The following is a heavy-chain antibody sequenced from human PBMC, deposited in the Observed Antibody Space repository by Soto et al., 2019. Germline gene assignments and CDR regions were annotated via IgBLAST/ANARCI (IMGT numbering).Heavy chain of an antibody. CDR2: IYYSGST. Sequence: SETLSLTCTVSGGSISSSSYYWGWIRQPPGKGLEWIGSIYYSGSTNYNPSLKSRVTISVDTSKNQFSLKLTSVTAADTAVYYCARSRGSTRSFDYWGQGTLVTVSS. CDR1: GGSISSSSYY. CDR3: ARSRGSTRSFDY. J-gene: IGHJ4*02. V-gene: IGHV4-39*07. D-gene: IGHD2-15*01.